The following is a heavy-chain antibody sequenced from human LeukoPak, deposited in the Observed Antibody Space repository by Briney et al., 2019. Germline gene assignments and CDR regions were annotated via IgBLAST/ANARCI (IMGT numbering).Heavy chain of an antibody. J-gene: IGHJ4*02. CDR2: INERGTDS. CDR1: GFTFSGHW. CDR3: VRDETLWTLDW. V-gene: IGHV3-74*03. D-gene: IGHD1-1*01. Sequence: GGSLRLSCTASGFTFSGHWIHWVRQPPGMGLVWISRINERGTDSMYAESVKGRFTISRDNAKNTVYLQMNSLRVEDTAVYYCVRDETLWTLDWWGQGTLVSVSS.